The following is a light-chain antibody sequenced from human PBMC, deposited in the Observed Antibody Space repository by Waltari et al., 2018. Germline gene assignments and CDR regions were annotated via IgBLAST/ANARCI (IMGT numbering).Light chain of an antibody. J-gene: IGKJ2*01. CDR2: WAS. V-gene: IGKV4-1*01. CDR1: QSVLYSSNNNNY. CDR3: QQCFSTPYT. Sequence: DIVMTQSPDSLAVSLGERATINCKSSQSVLYSSNNNNYLAWYQQKPGQPPKLLIYWASTRESGVPDRCSGSGSGTDFTLTISSLQAEDVAVYYCQQCFSTPYTFGQGTKLEIK.